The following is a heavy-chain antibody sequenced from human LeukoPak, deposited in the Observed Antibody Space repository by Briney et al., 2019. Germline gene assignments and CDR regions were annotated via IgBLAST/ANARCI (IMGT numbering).Heavy chain of an antibody. CDR1: GFTFSRYA. CDR2: FGNSA. Sequence: GGSLRLSCAVSGFTFSRYAMSWVRQAAGGGLEWVSTFGNSAHYADSVKGRFTISRDNSKNTLYLQMNSLRADDTAVYYCANHGVYSGSDSMDVWGQGTTVIVSS. V-gene: IGHV3-23*01. CDR3: ANHGVYSGSDSMDV. J-gene: IGHJ6*02. D-gene: IGHD1-26*01.